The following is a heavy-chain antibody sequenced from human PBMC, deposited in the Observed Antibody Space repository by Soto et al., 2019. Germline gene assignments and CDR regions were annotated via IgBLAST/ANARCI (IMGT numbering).Heavy chain of an antibody. D-gene: IGHD2-15*01. V-gene: IGHV3-48*02. Sequence: GGSLRLSCAASGFTFSSYSMNWVRQAPGKGLEWVSYISSSSSTIYYADSVKGRFTISRDNAKNSLYLQMNSLRDEDTAVYYCARDPYCSGGSCDNWFDPWGQGTLVTVSS. CDR1: GFTFSSYS. J-gene: IGHJ5*02. CDR2: ISSSSSTI. CDR3: ARDPYCSGGSCDNWFDP.